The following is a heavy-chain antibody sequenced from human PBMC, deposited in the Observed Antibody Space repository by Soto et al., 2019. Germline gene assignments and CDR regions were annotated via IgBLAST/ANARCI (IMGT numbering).Heavy chain of an antibody. V-gene: IGHV5-51*01. CDR2: IYVGASST. J-gene: IGHJ6*02. CDR3: ASGSGRPNYYYPMDV. CDR1: GYSFTNYW. Sequence: GESLKISCQGSGYSFTNYWIGWVRQMPGKGLEWVGIIYVGASSTRYSPSFQGQVTISADKSISTAYLQWSSLKVSDTAIYYCASGSGRPNYYYPMDVWGQGTTVTVSS. D-gene: IGHD3-10*01.